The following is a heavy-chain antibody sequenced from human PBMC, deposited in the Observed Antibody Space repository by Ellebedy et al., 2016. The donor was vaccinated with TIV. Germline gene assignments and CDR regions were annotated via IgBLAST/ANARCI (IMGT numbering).Heavy chain of an antibody. CDR3: AKDIGGYFDY. V-gene: IGHV3-9*01. J-gene: IGHJ4*02. CDR1: GFTFDDYA. CDR2: ISWNSGSI. Sequence: SLKISXAASGFTFDDYAMHWVRQAPGKGLEWVSGISWNSGSIGYADSVKGRFTISRDNAKNSLYLQMNSLRAEDTALYYCAKDIGGYFDYWGQGTLVAVSS.